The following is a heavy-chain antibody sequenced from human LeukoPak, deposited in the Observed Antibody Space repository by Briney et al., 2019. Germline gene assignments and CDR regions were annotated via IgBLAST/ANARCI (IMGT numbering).Heavy chain of an antibody. V-gene: IGHV3-30*03. J-gene: IGHJ4*02. CDR1: GFTFRSYG. D-gene: IGHD5-12*01. CDR3: ATLSGYDWDY. Sequence: GTSLRLSCAASGFTFRSYGMDRVRQAPGKGLEWVAVISDDGSNKYYADSVKGRFSISRDNSKNTLYLQMNSLRAEDTAVYYCATLSGYDWDYWGQGTLVTVSS. CDR2: ISDDGSNK.